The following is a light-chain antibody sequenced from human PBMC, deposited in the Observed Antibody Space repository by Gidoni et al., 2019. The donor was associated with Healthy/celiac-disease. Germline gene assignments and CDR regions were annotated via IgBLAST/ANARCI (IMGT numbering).Light chain of an antibody. V-gene: IGKV3-15*01. CDR2: GAS. J-gene: IGKJ2*01. CDR3: QQYNNWPMYT. Sequence: EIVMTQSPATLSVSQGDRATLSCRASQRVSSNLAWYQQKPGQAPRLLIYGASTRATGIPARFSGSGSGTEFTLTISSLQSEDFAVYYCQQYNNWPMYTFGQGTKLEIK. CDR1: QRVSSN.